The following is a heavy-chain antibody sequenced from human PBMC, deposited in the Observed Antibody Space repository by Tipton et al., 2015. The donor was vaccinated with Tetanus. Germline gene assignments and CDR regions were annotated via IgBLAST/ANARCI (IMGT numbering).Heavy chain of an antibody. Sequence: TLSLTCTVSGGSISSYYWSWIRQPPGKGLEWIGYIYYSGSTYYNPSLKSRVTISVDTSKNQFSLKLSSVTAADTAVYYCARLRSIQLSYGHFDYWGQGTLVTVSS. D-gene: IGHD5-18*01. CDR2: IYYSGST. CDR1: GGSISSYY. J-gene: IGHJ4*02. V-gene: IGHV4-59*04. CDR3: ARLRSIQLSYGHFDY.